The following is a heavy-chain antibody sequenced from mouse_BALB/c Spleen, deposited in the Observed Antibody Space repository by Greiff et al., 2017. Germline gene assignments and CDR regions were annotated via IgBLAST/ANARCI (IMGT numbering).Heavy chain of an antibody. CDR3: AKNYYGSSYAYWYFDV. CDR1: GYSITSDYA. J-gene: IGHJ1*01. D-gene: IGHD1-1*01. V-gene: IGHV3-2*02. Sequence: VQLQQSGPGLVKPSQSLSLTCTVTGYSITSDYAWNWIRQFPGNKLEWMGYISYSGSTSYNPSLKSRISITRDTSKNQFFLQLNSVTTEDTATYYCAKNYYGSSYAYWYFDVWGAGTTVTVSS. CDR2: ISYSGST.